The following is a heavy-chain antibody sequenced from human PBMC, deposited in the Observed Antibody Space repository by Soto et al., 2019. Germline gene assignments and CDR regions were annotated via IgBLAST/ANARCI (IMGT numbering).Heavy chain of an antibody. Sequence: VQLVESGGGLVQPGGSLRLTCAASGFTFRGSWMSWVRQAPGKGLEWVANVKQDGSDRYYVDSVKGRFTISRDNAKNSLYLERNSLRDEDTGVYDCARGGGNFDQWGQGTLVTVSS. CDR3: ARGGGNFDQ. J-gene: IGHJ4*02. V-gene: IGHV3-7*04. CDR2: VKQDGSDR. CDR1: GFTFRGSW. D-gene: IGHD3-16*01.